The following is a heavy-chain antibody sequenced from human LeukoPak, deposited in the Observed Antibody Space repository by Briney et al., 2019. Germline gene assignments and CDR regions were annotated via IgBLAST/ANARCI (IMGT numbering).Heavy chain of an antibody. CDR1: GYTYTSYA. Sequence: ASVKVSRKASGYTYTSYAMNWVRQAPGQGLEWMGWINTNTGNPTYAQGFTGRFVFSLDTSVSTAYLQISSLKAEDTAVYYCARWEGTEIAAAGFDYWGQGTLVTVSS. D-gene: IGHD6-13*01. CDR3: ARWEGTEIAAAGFDY. J-gene: IGHJ4*02. V-gene: IGHV7-4-1*02. CDR2: INTNTGNP.